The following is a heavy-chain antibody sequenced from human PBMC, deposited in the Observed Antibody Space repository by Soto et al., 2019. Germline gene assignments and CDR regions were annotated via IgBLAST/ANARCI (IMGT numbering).Heavy chain of an antibody. Sequence: ASVKVSCKASGYTFTSYYMHWVRQAPGQGLEWMGIINPSGGSTSYAQKFQGRVTMTRDTSTSTVYMELSSLRSEDTAVYYCARDCGVVPVAMLVRRVLRFPAYGMDVWGQGTTVTVSS. CDR1: GYTFTSYY. V-gene: IGHV1-46*01. CDR2: INPSGGST. D-gene: IGHD2-2*01. J-gene: IGHJ6*01. CDR3: ARDCGVVPVAMLVRRVLRFPAYGMDV.